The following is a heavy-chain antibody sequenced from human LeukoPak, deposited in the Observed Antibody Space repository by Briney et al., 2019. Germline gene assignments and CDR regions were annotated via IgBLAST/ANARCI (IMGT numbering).Heavy chain of an antibody. CDR2: ITWNSGNI. V-gene: IGHV3-9*03. Sequence: PGGSLRLSCTASGFTFDDYDMHWVRQAPGKGLEWVSSITWNSGNIAYADSVKGRFTVSRDNAKNSLYLQMDSLRVEDMALYYCAKSDTYYFYMDVWAKGPRSPSP. CDR3: AKSDTYYFYMDV. J-gene: IGHJ6*03. CDR1: GFTFDDYD. D-gene: IGHD3-9*01.